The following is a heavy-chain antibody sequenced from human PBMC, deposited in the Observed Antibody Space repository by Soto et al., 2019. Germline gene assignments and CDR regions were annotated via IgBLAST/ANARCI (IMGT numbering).Heavy chain of an antibody. V-gene: IGHV2-70*11. D-gene: IGHD1-1*01. J-gene: IGHJ4*02. CDR1: GFSLTTNGMC. CDR3: ARIRTTAGYFDY. Sequence: SGPTLVNPTPTLTLTCTFSGFSLTTNGMCVTWIRQPPGKALEWLARIDWDDDEYYSTSLKTRLTISKDTSKNQVVLTMTNMDPVDTATYYCARIRTTAGYFDYWGQGILVTVSS. CDR2: IDWDDDE.